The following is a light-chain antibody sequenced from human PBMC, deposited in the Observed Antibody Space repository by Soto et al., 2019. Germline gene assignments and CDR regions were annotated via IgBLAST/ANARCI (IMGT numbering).Light chain of an antibody. CDR1: NIGSKS. Sequence: SYELTQPASVSVAPGQTARITCGGNNIGSKSVHWYQQKPGQAPVLVVYADSDRPSGIPERFSGSSSGNTATLTISRVEAGDEVDYYCQVWDSSSASVVFGGGTKLTVL. V-gene: IGLV3-21*02. J-gene: IGLJ3*02. CDR2: ADS. CDR3: QVWDSSSASVV.